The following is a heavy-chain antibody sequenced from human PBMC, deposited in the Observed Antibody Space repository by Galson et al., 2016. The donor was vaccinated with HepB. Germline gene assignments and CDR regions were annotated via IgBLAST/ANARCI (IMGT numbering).Heavy chain of an antibody. CDR2: INPTGGSA. J-gene: IGHJ5*02. D-gene: IGHD1-26*01. Sequence: SVKVSCKASGYIFSNYHIHWVRHVPGQGLEWMGRINPTGGSASYAKRFQGRVTMPRDPSTNTVYMELRSLRSEDTAVFFCARDNSGSRGPFAPWGQGTLVTVSS. V-gene: IGHV1-46*01. CDR3: ARDNSGSRGPFAP. CDR1: GYIFSNYH.